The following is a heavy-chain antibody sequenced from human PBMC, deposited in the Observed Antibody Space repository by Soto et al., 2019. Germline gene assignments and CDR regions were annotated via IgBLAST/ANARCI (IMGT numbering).Heavy chain of an antibody. D-gene: IGHD6-13*01. J-gene: IGHJ6*02. CDR3: ASHHSSCCYWYYYLIDV. V-gene: IGHV4-31*02. Sequence: SETLSLTCTVSGGSISSGGYYWSWIRQHPGKGLEWIGYIYYSGSTYYNPSLKSRVTISVDTSKNQFSLKLSSVTAADTAVYYCASHHSSCCYWYYYLIDVCAQRTTVTVSS. CDR1: GGSISSGGYY. CDR2: IYYSGST.